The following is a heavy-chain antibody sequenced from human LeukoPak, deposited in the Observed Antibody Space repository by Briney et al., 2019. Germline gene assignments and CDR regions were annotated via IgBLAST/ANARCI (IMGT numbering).Heavy chain of an antibody. Sequence: GGSLRLSCAASGFTFSSYSMNWVRQAPGKGLEWVSSISSSSSYIYYADSVKGRFTISRDNAKNSLYLQMNSLRAEDTAVYYCARGWWNYVYFDCWGQGTLVTVSS. J-gene: IGHJ4*02. CDR1: GFTFSSYS. D-gene: IGHD1-7*01. CDR3: ARGWWNYVYFDC. V-gene: IGHV3-21*01. CDR2: ISSSSSYI.